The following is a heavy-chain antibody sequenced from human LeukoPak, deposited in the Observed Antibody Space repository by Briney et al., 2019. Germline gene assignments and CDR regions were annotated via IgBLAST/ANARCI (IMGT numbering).Heavy chain of an antibody. Sequence: GGSLRLSCAASGFTFSSYAMSWVRQAPGKGLEWVSAIIGSGGYSYYADSVKGRFTISRDNSKNTLSLQMDSLRAEDTAVYYCARTQDGYNNAIDYWGQGTLVTVSS. D-gene: IGHD5-24*01. CDR3: ARTQDGYNNAIDY. CDR1: GFTFSSYA. CDR2: IIGSGGYS. V-gene: IGHV3-23*01. J-gene: IGHJ4*02.